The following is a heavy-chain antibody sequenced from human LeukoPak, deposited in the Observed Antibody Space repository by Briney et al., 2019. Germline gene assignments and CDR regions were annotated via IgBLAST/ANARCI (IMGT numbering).Heavy chain of an antibody. J-gene: IGHJ4*02. D-gene: IGHD6-19*01. CDR3: AIQTGAAVAGVDY. CDR2: IYYSGST. V-gene: IGHV4-39*01. Sequence: PSETLSLTCTVSGGSISSSSYYWGWIRQPPGRGLEWIGSIYYSGSTYYNPSLKSRVTISADTPKNQLSLRLSSVTAADTAVYYCAIQTGAAVAGVDYWGQGTLVTVFS. CDR1: GGSISSSSYY.